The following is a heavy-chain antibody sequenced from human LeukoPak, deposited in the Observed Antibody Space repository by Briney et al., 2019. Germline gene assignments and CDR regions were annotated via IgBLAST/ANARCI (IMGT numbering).Heavy chain of an antibody. J-gene: IGHJ5*02. CDR3: TTLYRFDP. CDR1: GGSIISYY. Sequence: ETLSLTCTVSGGSIISYYWSWVRQAPGKGLEWVGHIKSKTNGGTTDYAAPVKGRFTISRDDSKNTLYLQMNSLKTEDTAVYYCTTLYRFDPWGQGTLVTVSS. CDR2: IKSKTNGGTT. D-gene: IGHD2-2*02. V-gene: IGHV3-15*01.